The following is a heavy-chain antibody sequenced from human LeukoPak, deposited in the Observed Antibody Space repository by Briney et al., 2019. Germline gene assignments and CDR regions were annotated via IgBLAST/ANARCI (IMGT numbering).Heavy chain of an antibody. Sequence: PGRSLRLSCAASGFTFSSYAMHWVRQAPGKGLEWVAVISYDGSNKYYADSVKGRFTISRDNSKNTLYLQMNSLRAEDTAVYYCARDRSEGSSGWYYYGMDVWGQGTTVTVSS. V-gene: IGHV3-30-3*01. CDR1: GFTFSSYA. CDR2: ISYDGSNK. D-gene: IGHD6-19*01. CDR3: ARDRSEGSSGWYYYGMDV. J-gene: IGHJ6*02.